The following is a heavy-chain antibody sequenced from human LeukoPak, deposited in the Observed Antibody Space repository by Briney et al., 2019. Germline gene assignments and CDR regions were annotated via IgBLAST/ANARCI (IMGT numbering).Heavy chain of an antibody. Sequence: GGSLRLSCAASGFTFEDYAMHWVRQGPGKGLEWVSSISWNSASIDYADSVKGRFTISRDNAKNSVHLQMNSLRAEDMAFYYCAKGGGTYADWYFDLWGRGTLVTVSS. D-gene: IGHD2-2*01. CDR2: ISWNSASI. J-gene: IGHJ2*01. CDR1: GFTFEDYA. CDR3: AKGGGTYADWYFDL. V-gene: IGHV3-9*03.